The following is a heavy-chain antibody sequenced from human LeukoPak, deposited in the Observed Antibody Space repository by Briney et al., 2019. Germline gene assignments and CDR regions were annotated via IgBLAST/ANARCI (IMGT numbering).Heavy chain of an antibody. D-gene: IGHD3-3*01. CDR2: IRYDGSNK. J-gene: IGHJ4*02. CDR3: AKEAYYDFWSGYRYPFDY. Sequence: GGSLRLSCAASGFTFSSYGMHWVRQAADKGLEWVALIRYDGSNKYYADSVKGRFTISRDNSKNTLYLQMNSLGAEDTAVYYCAKEAYYDFWSGYRYPFDYWGQGTLVTVSS. CDR1: GFTFSSYG. V-gene: IGHV3-30*02.